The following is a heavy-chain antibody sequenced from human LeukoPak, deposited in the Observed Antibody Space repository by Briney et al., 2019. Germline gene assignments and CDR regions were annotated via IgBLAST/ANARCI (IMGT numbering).Heavy chain of an antibody. CDR1: GYTFTSYH. D-gene: IGHD5-18*01. J-gene: IGHJ4*02. CDR2: INPSGGNT. CDR3: AREGPETYNFDF. V-gene: IGHV1-46*01. Sequence: ASVKVSCKASGYTFTSYHMHWVRQAPGQGLEWMGIINPSGGNTNFAQKFQGRVTMTRDTSTSAVYMELSSLRSEDTAVYYCAREGPETYNFDFWGQGTQVTVSS.